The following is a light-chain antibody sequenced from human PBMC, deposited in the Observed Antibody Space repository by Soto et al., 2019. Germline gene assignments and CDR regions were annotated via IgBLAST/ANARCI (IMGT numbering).Light chain of an antibody. J-gene: IGLJ3*02. V-gene: IGLV2-11*01. CDR2: DVS. CDR3: CSFAGNSGV. Sequence: QSVLTQPRSVSGSPGQSVAISCTGTSSDVGGYNYVSWYQQHPGKAPKLVIYDVSKRPSGVPDRFSGSKSGNTASLTISGLQAEDEADYYCCSFAGNSGVFGGGTKLTVL. CDR1: SSDVGGYNY.